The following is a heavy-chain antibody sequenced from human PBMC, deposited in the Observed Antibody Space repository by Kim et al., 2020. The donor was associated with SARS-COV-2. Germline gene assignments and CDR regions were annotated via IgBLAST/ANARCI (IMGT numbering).Heavy chain of an antibody. CDR1: GGAIRSNY. D-gene: IGHD3-9*01. CDR3: ARRIEMDSAVLTGYRSWYFDL. Sequence: SETLSLTCTVSGGAIRSNYWSWIRQSPEKGLEWIGYTSYRGTTNYSPSLKSRVTMSLDTSKNQFSLRLSSVTAADKAVYYCARRIEMDSAVLTGYRSWYFDLWGRGILVSVSS. V-gene: IGHV4-59*08. CDR2: TSYRGTT. J-gene: IGHJ2*01.